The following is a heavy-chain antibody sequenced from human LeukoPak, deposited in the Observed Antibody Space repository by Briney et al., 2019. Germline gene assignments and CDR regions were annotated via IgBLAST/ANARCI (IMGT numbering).Heavy chain of an antibody. CDR3: ARGLYSSGWSNYFDY. CDR2: ISYDGSNK. V-gene: IGHV3-30-3*01. Sequence: PGGSLGLSCAASGFAFSSYAMHWVRQAPGKGLEWVAVISYDGSNKYYADSVKGRFTISRDNSKNTLYLQMNSLRAEDTAVYYCARGLYSSGWSNYFDYWGQGTLVTVSS. D-gene: IGHD6-19*01. CDR1: GFAFSSYA. J-gene: IGHJ4*02.